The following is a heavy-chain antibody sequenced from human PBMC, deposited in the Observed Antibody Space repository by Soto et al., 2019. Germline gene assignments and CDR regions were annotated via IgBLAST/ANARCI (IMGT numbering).Heavy chain of an antibody. CDR3: ARAWDRENFDY. V-gene: IGHV1-8*01. CDR2: MNPNSGNT. D-gene: IGHD1-26*01. CDR1: GYTFTSYD. J-gene: IGHJ4*02. Sequence: ASVKVSCRASGYTFTSYDINWVRQATGQGLEWMGWMNPNSGNTGYAQRFQGRVTMTRKTSISTAYMELSSLRYEDTAVYYCARAWDRENFDYCGQGTLVPVSS.